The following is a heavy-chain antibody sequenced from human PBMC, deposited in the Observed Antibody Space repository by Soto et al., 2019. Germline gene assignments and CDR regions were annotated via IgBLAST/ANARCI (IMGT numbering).Heavy chain of an antibody. CDR1: CYSFTDHC. V-gene: IGHV1-2*04. CDR2: IKPKTVET. J-gene: IGHJ6*02. Sequence: ASVNVSFKASCYSFTDHCRHLLRQGPVHWLEWLGLIKPKTVETTFAQNFRGWVTITRDTSITTVYMELTRLKPDDTAFYYCTRDSSSAWHSHDLSHSYMREKYSGLDVWGQGTPVTVSS. D-gene: IGHD3-3*01. CDR3: TRDSSSAWHSHDLSHSYMREKYSGLDV.